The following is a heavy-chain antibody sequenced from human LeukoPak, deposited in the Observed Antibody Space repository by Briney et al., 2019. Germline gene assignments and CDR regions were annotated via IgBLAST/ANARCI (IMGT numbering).Heavy chain of an antibody. Sequence: SDTLSLTCSVSGGPITVYHWIWIRQPPGKGLEFIGYIHYTGSTNYNSSLTSRISISTDTSKNQFSLKMTSVTAADTAVYYCARVVGEYDAFDIWGQGTMVTVSS. CDR1: GGPITVYH. CDR2: IHYTGST. D-gene: IGHD4-17*01. V-gene: IGHV4-59*12. CDR3: ARVVGEYDAFDI. J-gene: IGHJ3*02.